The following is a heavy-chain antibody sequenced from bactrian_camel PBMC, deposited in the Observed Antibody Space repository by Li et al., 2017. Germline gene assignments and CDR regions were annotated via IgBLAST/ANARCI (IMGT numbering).Heavy chain of an antibody. J-gene: IGHJ4*01. CDR1: GYTYSRAC. V-gene: IGHV3S26*01. CDR2: LSSGGEPP. D-gene: IGHD2*01. Sequence: HVQLVESGGGSVQAGGSLKLSCAVSGYTYSRACMAWFRQTPGKEREVVATLSSGGEPPTYADSVKSRFTIFGDNPENGFYLQMNNLKPEDTAVYHCAANFGPYCSGPYLARRANFLGQGTQVTVS.